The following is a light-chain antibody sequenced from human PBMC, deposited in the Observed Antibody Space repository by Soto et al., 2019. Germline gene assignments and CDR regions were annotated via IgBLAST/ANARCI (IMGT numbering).Light chain of an antibody. CDR2: EVT. CDR3: SSYTVTNTLV. J-gene: IGLJ2*01. CDR1: SSDVGANNY. Sequence: QSALTQPASVSGSPGQSITISCTGTSSDVGANNYVSWYRQHPGKAPQLMIYEVTNRPSGVSNRFSASNSGNTASLTISGLHTEDEADYYCSSYTVTNTLVFGGGTKLTVL. V-gene: IGLV2-14*01.